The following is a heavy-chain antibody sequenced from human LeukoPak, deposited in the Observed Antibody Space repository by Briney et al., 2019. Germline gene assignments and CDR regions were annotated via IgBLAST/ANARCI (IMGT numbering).Heavy chain of an antibody. D-gene: IGHD2-15*01. CDR1: GGSFSGYY. Sequence: PSETLSLTCAVYGGSFSGYYWSWIRQPPGKGLEWIGEINHSGSTNYNPSLKSRVTISVDTSKNQFSLKLSSVTAADTAVYYCASRPLTDSHYYYYGMDVWGQGITVTVSS. V-gene: IGHV4-34*01. CDR2: INHSGST. CDR3: ASRPLTDSHYYYYGMDV. J-gene: IGHJ6*02.